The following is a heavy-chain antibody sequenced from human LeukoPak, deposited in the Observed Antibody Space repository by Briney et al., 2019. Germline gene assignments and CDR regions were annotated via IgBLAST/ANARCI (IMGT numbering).Heavy chain of an antibody. CDR3: ARSRVYGYYYYGMDV. J-gene: IGHJ6*02. V-gene: IGHV3-72*01. D-gene: IGHD4-17*01. CDR1: GFTFSDHY. CDR2: TRNKANSYTT. Sequence: PGGSLRLSCAASGFTFSDHYMDWVRQAPGKGLEWVGRTRNKANSYTTEYAASVKGRFTISRDDSKNSLHLQMNSLKTKDTAVYYCARSRVYGYYYYGMDVWGQGTTVTVSS.